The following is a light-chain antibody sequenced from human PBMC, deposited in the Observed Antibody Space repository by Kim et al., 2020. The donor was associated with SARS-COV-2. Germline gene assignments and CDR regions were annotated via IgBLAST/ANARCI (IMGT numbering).Light chain of an antibody. J-gene: IGLJ3*02. CDR3: QSYDTTSRV. Sequence: NFMLTQPHSVSESPGKTVTISCTRSSGSIANNYVQWYQQRPGSAPTTVIFEDSQRPSGVPDRFSGSVDSSTNSASLTISGLKPEDEADYFCQSYDTTSRVFGGGTRLTVL. CDR1: SGSIANNY. V-gene: IGLV6-57*03. CDR2: EDS.